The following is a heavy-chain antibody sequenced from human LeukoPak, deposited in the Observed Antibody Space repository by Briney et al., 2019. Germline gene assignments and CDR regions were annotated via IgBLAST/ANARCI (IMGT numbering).Heavy chain of an antibody. V-gene: IGHV1-46*01. CDR2: INPSGGST. J-gene: IGHJ3*02. CDR1: GYTFTSYY. Sequence: ASVKVSCKASGYTFTSYYMHWVRQAPGQGLEWMGIINPSGGSTSYAQKFQGRVTMTRATSTSTVYMELSSLRSEDTAVYYCARGVIVVVPAAILERLSDDAFDIWGQETMVTVSS. D-gene: IGHD2-2*02. CDR3: ARGVIVVVPAAILERLSDDAFDI.